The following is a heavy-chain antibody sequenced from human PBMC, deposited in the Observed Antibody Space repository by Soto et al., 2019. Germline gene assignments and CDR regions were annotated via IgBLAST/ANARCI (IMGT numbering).Heavy chain of an antibody. Sequence: PSETLSLTCAVYGGSFSGYYWSWIRRPPGKGLEWIGEINHSGSTNYNPSLKSRVTISVDTSKNQFSLKLSSVTAADTAVYYCARARFLEWLLSRYYYYGMDVWGQGTTVTVSS. V-gene: IGHV4-34*01. CDR1: GGSFSGYY. J-gene: IGHJ6*02. D-gene: IGHD3-3*01. CDR3: ARARFLEWLLSRYYYYGMDV. CDR2: INHSGST.